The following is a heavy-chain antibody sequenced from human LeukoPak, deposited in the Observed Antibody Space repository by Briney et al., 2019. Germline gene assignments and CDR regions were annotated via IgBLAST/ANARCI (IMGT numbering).Heavy chain of an antibody. V-gene: IGHV3-21*01. CDR1: GFTFSSYA. Sequence: GGSLRLSCAASGFTFSSYAMNWVRRAPGKGLEWVSSISASSAYMYYAASVKGRHTISRDNAKNSLHLQMNSLRAEDTAVYYCARDFSETLGVWGQGTLVTVSS. CDR2: ISASSAYM. D-gene: IGHD3-10*01. J-gene: IGHJ4*02. CDR3: ARDFSETLGV.